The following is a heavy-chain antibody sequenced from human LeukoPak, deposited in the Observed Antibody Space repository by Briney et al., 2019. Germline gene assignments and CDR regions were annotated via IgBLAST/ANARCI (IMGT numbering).Heavy chain of an antibody. D-gene: IGHD3-10*01. Sequence: PGGSLRLSCSASGFTFSSYRMNWARQAPGKGLEWVAVIWYGGSNKYYADSVKGRFTISRDNSKNTLYLQMNSLRAEDTAVYYCARDYAMVRGVIDYWGQGTLVTVSS. V-gene: IGHV3-33*08. J-gene: IGHJ4*02. CDR1: GFTFSSYR. CDR3: ARDYAMVRGVIDY. CDR2: IWYGGSNK.